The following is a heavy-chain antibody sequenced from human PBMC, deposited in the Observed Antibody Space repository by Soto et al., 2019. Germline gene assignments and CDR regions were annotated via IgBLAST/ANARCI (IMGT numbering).Heavy chain of an antibody. Sequence: EVQLVQSGAEVKKPGESLRISCKGSGYSFTSYWISWVRQMPGKGLEWMGRIDPSDSYTNYSPSFQGHVTISADNSISTASRQWSSLKASETAMYYCARLQAAAGDNDLTFDYWGQGNLVTASS. CDR2: IDPSDSYT. CDR3: ARLQAAAGDNDLTFDY. CDR1: GYSFTSYW. V-gene: IGHV5-10-1*01. D-gene: IGHD6-13*01. J-gene: IGHJ4*02.